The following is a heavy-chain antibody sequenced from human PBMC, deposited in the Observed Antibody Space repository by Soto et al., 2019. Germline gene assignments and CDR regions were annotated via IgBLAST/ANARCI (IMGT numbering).Heavy chain of an antibody. CDR2: ISSSSSTI. V-gene: IGHV3-48*04. D-gene: IGHD3-22*01. CDR1: GFTFSSYS. CDR3: ARDTPFHFYDSSGPTSDY. J-gene: IGHJ4*02. Sequence: PGGSLRLSCAASGFTFSSYSMNWVCQAPGKGLEWVSYISSSSSTIYYADSVKGRFTISRDNAKNSLYLQMNSLRAEDTAVYYCARDTPFHFYDSSGPTSDYWGQGTLVTVSS.